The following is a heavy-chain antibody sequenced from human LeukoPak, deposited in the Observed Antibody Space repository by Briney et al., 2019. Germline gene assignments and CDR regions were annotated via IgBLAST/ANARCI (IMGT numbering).Heavy chain of an antibody. Sequence: GGSLRLSCAASGFTFSNYWMSWVRQAPGKGLEWVANIKQDGSEKYYVDSVTGRFTISRDNAKNSLYLQMNSLRAEDTAVYYCARLHYYDSSGALDIWGQGTMVTVSS. D-gene: IGHD3-22*01. J-gene: IGHJ3*02. CDR1: GFTFSNYW. V-gene: IGHV3-7*01. CDR2: IKQDGSEK. CDR3: ARLHYYDSSGALDI.